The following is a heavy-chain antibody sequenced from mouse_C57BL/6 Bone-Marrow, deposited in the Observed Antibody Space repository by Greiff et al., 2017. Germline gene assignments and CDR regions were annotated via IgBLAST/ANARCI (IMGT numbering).Heavy chain of an antibody. V-gene: IGHV1-81*01. Sequence: QVQLKQSGAELARPGASVKLSCKASGYTFTSYGISWVKQRTGQGLEWIGEIYPRSGNTYYNEKFKGKATLTADKSSSTAYTELRSLTSEDSAVYFCARLELGYYAMDYWGQGTSVTVSS. D-gene: IGHD4-1*01. CDR2: IYPRSGNT. J-gene: IGHJ4*01. CDR1: GYTFTSYG. CDR3: ARLELGYYAMDY.